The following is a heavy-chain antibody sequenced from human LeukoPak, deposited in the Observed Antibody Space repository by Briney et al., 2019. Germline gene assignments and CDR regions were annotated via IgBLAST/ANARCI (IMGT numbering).Heavy chain of an antibody. CDR1: GGSISSSSDY. CDR2: IYYSGST. V-gene: IGHV4-39*01. J-gene: IGHJ4*02. CDR3: ARHSFSSGWKSFDY. D-gene: IGHD6-19*01. Sequence: SETLSLTCTVSGGSISSSSDYWGWIRQPPGKGLEWVGSIYYSGSTYYNPSLKSRVTISVDTSKNQFSLKLSSVTAADTAVYSCARHSFSSGWKSFDYWGQGTLVTVSS.